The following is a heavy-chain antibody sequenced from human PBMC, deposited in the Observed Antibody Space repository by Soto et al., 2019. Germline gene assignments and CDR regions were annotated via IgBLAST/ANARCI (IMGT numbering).Heavy chain of an antibody. CDR2: FDPEDGET. CDR3: ATLKGLNDYGDPGDYYYYGMDV. V-gene: IGHV1-24*01. J-gene: IGHJ6*02. CDR1: GYTLTELS. Sequence: ASVKVSCKVSGYTLTELSMHWVRQAPGKGLEWMGGFDPEDGETIYAQKFQGRVTMTEDTSTDTAYMELSSLRSEDTAVYYCATLKGLNDYGDPGDYYYYGMDVWGQGTTVTVSS. D-gene: IGHD4-17*01.